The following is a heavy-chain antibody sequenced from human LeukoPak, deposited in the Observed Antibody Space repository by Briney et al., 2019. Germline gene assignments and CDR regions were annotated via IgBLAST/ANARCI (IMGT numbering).Heavy chain of an antibody. D-gene: IGHD2-15*01. Sequence: GESLRLSCVASGFTFNNYAMSWVRQAPGKGPEWVSGISGSGAKSYYADSVEGRFTISRDNSKNTLYLQMNSLRADDTAVYYCARALSQELIRYSQDWGQGTLVSVSS. J-gene: IGHJ1*01. CDR2: ISGSGAKS. CDR1: GFTFNNYA. CDR3: ARALSQELIRYSQD. V-gene: IGHV3-23*01.